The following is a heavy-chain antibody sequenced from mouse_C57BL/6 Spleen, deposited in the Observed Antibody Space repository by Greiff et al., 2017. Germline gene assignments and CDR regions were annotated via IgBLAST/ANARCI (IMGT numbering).Heavy chain of an antibody. CDR3: ARSTGYAMDY. V-gene: IGHV5-17*01. D-gene: IGHD4-1*01. CDR2: ISSGSSTI. Sequence: DVQLVESGGGLVKPGGSLKLSCAASGFTFSDYGMHWVRQAPEKGLEWVAYISSGSSTIYYADTVKGRFTISRDNARNTLFLQMTSLRSEDTAMYYSARSTGYAMDYWGQGTSVTVSS. J-gene: IGHJ4*01. CDR1: GFTFSDYG.